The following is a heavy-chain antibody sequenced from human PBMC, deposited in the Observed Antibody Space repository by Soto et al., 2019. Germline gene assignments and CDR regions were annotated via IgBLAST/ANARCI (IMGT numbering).Heavy chain of an antibody. CDR2: IYHSGST. CDR1: GDSIASSYW. D-gene: IGHD4-17*01. CDR3: AREQTLKDYGDLFDY. J-gene: IGHJ4*02. V-gene: IGHV4-4*02. Sequence: PSETLSLTCVVSGDSIASSYWWSWVRQPPGKGLEWIGEIYHSGSTNYNPSLKSRVTISVDKSKNQFSLKLSSVTAADTAVYYCAREQTLKDYGDLFDYWGQGTLVTVSS.